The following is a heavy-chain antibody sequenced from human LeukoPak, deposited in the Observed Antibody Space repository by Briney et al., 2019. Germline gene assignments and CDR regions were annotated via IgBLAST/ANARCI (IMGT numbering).Heavy chain of an antibody. CDR2: INHSGST. D-gene: IGHD6-13*01. J-gene: IGHJ4*02. CDR1: GGSFSGYY. CDR3: ARTVAGSQQLVPFFDY. V-gene: IGHV4-34*01. Sequence: PSETLSLTCAVYGGSFSGYYWSWIRQPPGKGLEWIGEINHSGSTNYNPSLKSRVTISVDTSKNQFSLKLSSVTAADTAVYYCARTVAGSQQLVPFFDYWGQGTLVTVSS.